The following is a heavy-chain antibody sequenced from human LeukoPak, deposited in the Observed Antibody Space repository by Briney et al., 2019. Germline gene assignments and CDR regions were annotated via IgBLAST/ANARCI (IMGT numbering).Heavy chain of an antibody. J-gene: IGHJ4*02. CDR2: ISSSSSTI. D-gene: IGHD3-9*01. CDR3: ASALRYFDWYHDY. V-gene: IGHV3-48*01. Sequence: GGSLRLSCAASGFTFSSYSMNWVRQAPGKGLEWVSYISSSSSTIYYADSVKGRFTISRDNAKNSLYLQMNSLRAEDTAVYYCASALRYFDWYHDYWGQGTLVTVSS. CDR1: GFTFSSYS.